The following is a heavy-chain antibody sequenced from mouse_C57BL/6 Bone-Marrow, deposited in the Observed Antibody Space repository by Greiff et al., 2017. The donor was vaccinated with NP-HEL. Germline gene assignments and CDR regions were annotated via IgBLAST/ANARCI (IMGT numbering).Heavy chain of an antibody. Sequence: QVQLQQPGAELVMPGASVKLSCKASGYTFTSYWLHWVKQRPGQGLEWIGEIDPSDSYTNSNQKFKGKSTLTVGKSSSTAYMQLSSLTSEVAAVYYGARGLPDFDYWGQGTTLTGSA. CDR2: IDPSDSYT. J-gene: IGHJ2*01. CDR3: ARGLPDFDY. D-gene: IGHD3-1*01. CDR1: GYTFTSYW. V-gene: IGHV1-69*01.